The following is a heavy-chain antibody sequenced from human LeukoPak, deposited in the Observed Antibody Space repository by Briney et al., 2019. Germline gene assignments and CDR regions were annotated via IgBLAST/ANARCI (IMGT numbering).Heavy chain of an antibody. CDR2: INHSGST. D-gene: IGHD3-22*01. Sequence: SETLSLTCAVYGGSFSGYYWSWIRQPPGKGLEWIGEINHSGSTNYNPSLKSRVTISVDTSKNQFSLKLSSVTAADTAVYYCARRNYYDSTGYYDYWGQGTLVTVSS. CDR3: ARRNYYDSTGYYDY. CDR1: GGSFSGYY. J-gene: IGHJ4*02. V-gene: IGHV4-34*01.